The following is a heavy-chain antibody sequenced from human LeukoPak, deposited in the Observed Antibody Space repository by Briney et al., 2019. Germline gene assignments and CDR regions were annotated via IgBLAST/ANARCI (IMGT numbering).Heavy chain of an antibody. J-gene: IGHJ4*02. CDR2: MSNNGYSK. CDR3: ARQKRAFDY. Sequence: PGGSLRLSCAASGFNFSDYYMTWIRQAPGKGLEWLSYMSNNGYSKYYRGSVKGRFTISRDNAKNALYLEMTGLTVDDTAIYYCARQKRAFDYWGRGTLVTVST. CDR1: GFNFSDYY. V-gene: IGHV3-11*01.